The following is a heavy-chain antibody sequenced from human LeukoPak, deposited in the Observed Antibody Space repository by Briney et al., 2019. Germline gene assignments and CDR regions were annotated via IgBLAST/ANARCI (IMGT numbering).Heavy chain of an antibody. V-gene: IGHV4-31*11. CDR3: AGDYYDSSGNLPRFDY. CDR2: IYYSGST. CDR1: GGSISSSNW. Sequence: PSGTLSLTCAVSGGSISSSNWWSWIRQHPGKGLEWIGYIYYSGSTYYNPSLKSRVTISVDTSKNQFSLKLSSVTAADTAVYYCAGDYYDSSGNLPRFDYWGQGTLVTVSS. D-gene: IGHD3-22*01. J-gene: IGHJ4*02.